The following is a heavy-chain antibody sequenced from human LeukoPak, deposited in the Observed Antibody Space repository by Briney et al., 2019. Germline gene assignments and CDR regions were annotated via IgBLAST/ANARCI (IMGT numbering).Heavy chain of an antibody. D-gene: IGHD1-14*01. CDR2: IKHDGNEK. Sequence: GGSLRLSCAASGFTFSSYAMHWVRQAPGKGLEWVANIKHDGNEKYYVDSVKGRFTIPRDNAKNSLYLEMNSLRADDTAVYYCAGMDHFDYWGQGTLVTVSS. CDR3: AGMDHFDY. V-gene: IGHV3-7*01. J-gene: IGHJ4*02. CDR1: GFTFSSYA.